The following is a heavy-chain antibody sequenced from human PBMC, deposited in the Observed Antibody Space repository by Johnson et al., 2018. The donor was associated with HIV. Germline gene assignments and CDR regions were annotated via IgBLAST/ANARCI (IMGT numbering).Heavy chain of an antibody. CDR1: GFTVSINY. D-gene: IGHD2-8*01. V-gene: IGHV3-66*01. J-gene: IGHJ3*02. CDR3: ARLGLTDAFDI. Sequence: VQLVESGGGLVQPGGSLRLSCAASGFTVSINYMSWVRQAPGKGLEWVSVIYSGGSPYYADSVKGRFTISRDNSKNTLYLQMNSLRAEDTAVYYCARLGLTDAFDIWGQGTMVTVSS. CDR2: IYSGGSP.